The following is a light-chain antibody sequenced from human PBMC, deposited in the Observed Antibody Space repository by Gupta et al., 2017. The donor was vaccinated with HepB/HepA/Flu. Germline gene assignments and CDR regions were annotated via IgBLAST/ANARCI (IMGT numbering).Light chain of an antibody. V-gene: IGKV4-1*01. J-gene: IGKJ1*01. Sequence: DIVMTQSPDSLAVSLGERATINCKSSQSVLYSSNNKNYLAWYQQKPGQPPELIIYWASTRESGVPDRFSGSGSGTDFTLTISSLQAEDVAVYYCQQYYSTPRGTFGQGTKVEIK. CDR3: QQYYSTPRGT. CDR2: WAS. CDR1: QSVLYSSNNKNY.